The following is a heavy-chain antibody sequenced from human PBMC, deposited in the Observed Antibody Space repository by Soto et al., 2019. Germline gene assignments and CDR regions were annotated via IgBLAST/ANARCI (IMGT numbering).Heavy chain of an antibody. J-gene: IGHJ6*02. Sequence: QVQLVQSGAEVKKPGSSVKVSCKASGGTFSSYAISWVRQAPGQGLEWMGGIIPIFGTANYAQKFQGRVTITADESTRTAYMELSSRRAEDTAVYYCAVSVVVVVADNPYYYYGMDVWGQGTTVTVSS. D-gene: IGHD2-15*01. CDR3: AVSVVVVVADNPYYYYGMDV. CDR1: GGTFSSYA. V-gene: IGHV1-69*12. CDR2: IIPIFGTA.